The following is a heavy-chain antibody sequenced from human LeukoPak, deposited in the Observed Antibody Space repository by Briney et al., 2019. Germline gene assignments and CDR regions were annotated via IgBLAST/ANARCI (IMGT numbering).Heavy chain of an antibody. D-gene: IGHD6-19*01. J-gene: IGHJ5*02. V-gene: IGHV3-20*04. CDR3: ARDGGIYDSAWYLIRAWFDP. Sequence: GGSLRLSCAASGLFFSINWMSWARQAPGKGLEWVSGINWNGGSTGYADSVKGRFTISRDNAKNSLYLQMNSLRAEDTALYYCARDGGIYDSAWYLIRAWFDPWGQGTLVTVSS. CDR2: INWNGGST. CDR1: GLFFSINW.